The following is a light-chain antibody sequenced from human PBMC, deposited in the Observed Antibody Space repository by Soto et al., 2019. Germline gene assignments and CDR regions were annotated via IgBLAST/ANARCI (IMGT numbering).Light chain of an antibody. Sequence: EIVLTQSPATLSLSPGERATLSCRASQSISSHLAWYQQKPGQTPRLLMYDASNRATAVPARFSGSGSGTDFTPPIRRLDPEELAVYYWQQRRTLPLTFGGGTKVEIK. CDR2: DAS. CDR1: QSISSH. CDR3: QQRRTLPLT. V-gene: IGKV3-11*01. J-gene: IGKJ4*01.